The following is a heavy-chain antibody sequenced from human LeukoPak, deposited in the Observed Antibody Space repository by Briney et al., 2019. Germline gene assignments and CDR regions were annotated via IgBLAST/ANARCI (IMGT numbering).Heavy chain of an antibody. J-gene: IGHJ4*02. CDR3: AREENGISVDY. CDR1: GYSISSGYY. CDR2: IYHSGST. D-gene: IGHD1-26*01. Sequence: SETLSLTCAVSGYSISSGYYWGWIGQPPGKGLEWIGSIYHSGSTYYNPSLKSRVTISVDTSKNQFSLKLSSVTAADTAVYYCAREENGISVDYWGQGTLVTVSS. V-gene: IGHV4-38-2*02.